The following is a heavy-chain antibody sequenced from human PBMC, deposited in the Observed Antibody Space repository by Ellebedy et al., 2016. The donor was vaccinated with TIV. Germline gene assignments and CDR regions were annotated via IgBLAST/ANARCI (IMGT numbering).Heavy chain of an antibody. CDR2: ISTSGSTI. Sequence: GESLKISCAASGFTFSDYYMSWIRQAPGKGLEWVSYISTSGSTIYNADSVKGRFTISRDNSKNTLYLQMNSLRAEDTAVYYCAKEGDGYNYGPREVDYWGQGTLVTVSS. D-gene: IGHD5-24*01. V-gene: IGHV3-11*01. CDR1: GFTFSDYY. J-gene: IGHJ4*02. CDR3: AKEGDGYNYGPREVDY.